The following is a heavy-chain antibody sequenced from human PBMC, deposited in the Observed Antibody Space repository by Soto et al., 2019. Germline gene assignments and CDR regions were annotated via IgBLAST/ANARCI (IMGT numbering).Heavy chain of an antibody. CDR3: AKNLIDWSHIRRYYYYGMDV. J-gene: IGHJ6*02. CDR1: GFTFSSYA. D-gene: IGHD3-9*01. V-gene: IGHV3-23*01. CDR2: ISGSGGST. Sequence: EVQLLESGGGLVQPGGSLRLSCAASGFTFSSYAMSWVRQAPGKGLEWVSAISGSGGSTYYADSVKGRFTISRDNSKNTLYLQMNSLRAEDTAVYYCAKNLIDWSHIRRYYYYGMDVWGQGTTVTVSS.